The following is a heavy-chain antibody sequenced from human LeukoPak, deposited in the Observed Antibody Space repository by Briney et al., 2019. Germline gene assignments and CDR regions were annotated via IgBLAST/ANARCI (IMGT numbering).Heavy chain of an antibody. CDR3: ARDGDSSGYFDY. J-gene: IGHJ4*02. V-gene: IGHV4-39*07. CDR1: GGSISSYY. CDR2: IYYSGST. D-gene: IGHD3-22*01. Sequence: PSATLSLTCTVSGGSISSYYWGWIRQPPGKGLEWIGSIYYSGSTYYNPSLKSRVTISVDTSKNQFSLKLSSVTAADTAVYYCARDGDSSGYFDYWGQGTLVTVSS.